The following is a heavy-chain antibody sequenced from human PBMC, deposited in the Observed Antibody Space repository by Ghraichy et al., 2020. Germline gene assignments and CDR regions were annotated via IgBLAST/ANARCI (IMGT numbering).Heavy chain of an antibody. D-gene: IGHD6-19*01. CDR2: IYYTGTT. J-gene: IGHJ6*02. V-gene: IGHV4-59*08. CDR3: ARHEAVPGLARGMGV. CDR1: GGSMSGYY. Sequence: SETLSLTCTVSGGSMSGYYWSWIRQSPGKGLEWIGYIYYTGTTLYNPPLKSRVTMSVDTSINQFSLWLRSVTAADTAVYYCARHEAVPGLARGMGVWGQGSTVTVSS.